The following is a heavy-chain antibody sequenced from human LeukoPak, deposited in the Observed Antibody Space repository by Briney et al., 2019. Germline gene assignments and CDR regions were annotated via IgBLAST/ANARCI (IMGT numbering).Heavy chain of an antibody. V-gene: IGHV4-34*01. CDR2: INHSEST. Sequence: GSLRLSCAASGFTFSSYEMNWVRQAPGKGLEWIGEINHSESTNYNPSLKSRVTISVDTSKNQFSLKLSSVTAADTAVYYCARGEDDILTGSMYYWGQGTLVTVSS. CDR1: GFTFSSYE. CDR3: ARGEDDILTGSMYY. D-gene: IGHD3-9*01. J-gene: IGHJ4*02.